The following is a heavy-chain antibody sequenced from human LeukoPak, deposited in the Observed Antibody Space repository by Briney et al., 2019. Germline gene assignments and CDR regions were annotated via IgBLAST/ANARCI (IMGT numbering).Heavy chain of an antibody. Sequence: PGGSLRLSCAASGFTFSSYGMSWARQAPGKGLEWVSAISGSGGSTYYADSVKGRFTISRDISKNTLYLQMNSLRAEDTAVYYCAKVWFGESRFDYWGQGTLVTVSS. CDR1: GFTFSSYG. J-gene: IGHJ4*02. D-gene: IGHD3-10*01. CDR3: AKVWFGESRFDY. CDR2: ISGSGGST. V-gene: IGHV3-23*01.